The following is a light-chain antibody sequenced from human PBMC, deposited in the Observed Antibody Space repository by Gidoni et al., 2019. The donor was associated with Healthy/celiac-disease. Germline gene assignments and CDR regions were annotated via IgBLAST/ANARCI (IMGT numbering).Light chain of an antibody. CDR3: QQSYSTLT. CDR2: AAS. Sequence: DIQTTQSPSSLSASVGDRVTITCRASQSISSYLNWYQQKPGKAPKLLIYAASSLQSGVPSRFSGSGSGTDFTLTLSSLQPGDFATYYCQQSYSTLTFGGGTKVEIK. CDR1: QSISSY. V-gene: IGKV1-39*01. J-gene: IGKJ4*01.